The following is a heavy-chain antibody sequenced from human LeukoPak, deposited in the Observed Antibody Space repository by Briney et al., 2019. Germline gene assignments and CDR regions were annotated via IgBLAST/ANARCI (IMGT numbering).Heavy chain of an antibody. V-gene: IGHV3-48*03. CDR2: ISSSGNTM. J-gene: IGHJ4*02. D-gene: IGHD6-13*01. CDR1: GFTFSSYE. Sequence: GESLKISCAASGFTFSSYEMNWARQAPGKGLEWVPYISSSGNTMYYADSVKGRFTISRDNAKNSLYLQMNSLRAEDTAVYYCARGPGTPFSYWGQGILVTVSS. CDR3: ARGPGTPFSY.